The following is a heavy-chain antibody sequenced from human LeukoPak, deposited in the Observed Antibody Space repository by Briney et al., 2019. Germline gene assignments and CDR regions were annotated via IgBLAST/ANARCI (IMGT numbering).Heavy chain of an antibody. CDR3: ASGIAVAGTGVDY. Sequence: SETLSLTCTVSGGSISSSSYHWGWIRQPPGKGLEWIGSIYYSGSTYYNPSLKSRVTISVDTSKNQFSLKLSSVTAADTAVYYCASGIAVAGTGVDYWGQGTLVTVSS. D-gene: IGHD6-19*01. CDR2: IYYSGST. J-gene: IGHJ4*02. CDR1: GGSISSSSYH. V-gene: IGHV4-39*01.